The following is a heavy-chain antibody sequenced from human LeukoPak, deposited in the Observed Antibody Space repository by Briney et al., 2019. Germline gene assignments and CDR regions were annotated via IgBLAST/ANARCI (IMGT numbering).Heavy chain of an antibody. V-gene: IGHV4-59*01. CDR2: IYYSGST. CDR3: ASRSSIWSGYQDTLYYFDS. J-gene: IGHJ4*02. Sequence: KPSETLSLTCTVSVGSLSSYYWSWIRQPPGKRLEWIGHIYYSGSTNYNPSLKSRVTISVDTSKNQFTLKLSSVTAADTAVYYCASRSSIWSGYQDTLYYFDSWGQGTLVTVSS. CDR1: VGSLSSYY. D-gene: IGHD3-3*01.